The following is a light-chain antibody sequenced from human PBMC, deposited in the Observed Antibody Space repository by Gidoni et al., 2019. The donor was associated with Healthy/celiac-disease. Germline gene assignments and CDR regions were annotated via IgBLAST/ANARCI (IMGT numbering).Light chain of an antibody. V-gene: IGLV1-40*01. CDR1: SSNIGAGYN. CDR2: GHS. J-gene: IGLJ2*01. Sequence: QSVLTQPPSVSGAPGPRVTISCTGSSSNIGAGYNVHWYPQLPGPAPNLLLYGHSNRPSGVPDRFSGSKSGTSASLAITGLQAEDEADYYCQSYDSSLSVVVFGGGTKLT. CDR3: QSYDSSLSVVV.